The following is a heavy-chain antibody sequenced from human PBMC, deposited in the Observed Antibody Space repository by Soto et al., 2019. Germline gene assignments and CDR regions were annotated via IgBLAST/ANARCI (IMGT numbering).Heavy chain of an antibody. V-gene: IGHV3-48*02. Sequence: GGSLRLSCAASGFTFSSYSMNWVRQAPGKGLEWVSYISSSSSTIYYADSVKGRFTISRDNAKNSLYLQMNSLRDEDTAVYYCARDLGDVGYYDSSGYYDYWGQGTLATVSS. J-gene: IGHJ4*02. CDR2: ISSSSSTI. D-gene: IGHD3-22*01. CDR3: ARDLGDVGYYDSSGYYDY. CDR1: GFTFSSYS.